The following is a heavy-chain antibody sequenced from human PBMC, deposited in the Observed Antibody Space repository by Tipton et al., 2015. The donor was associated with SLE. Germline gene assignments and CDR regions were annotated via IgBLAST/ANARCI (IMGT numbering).Heavy chain of an antibody. D-gene: IGHD6-13*01. Sequence: SLRLSCAASGFTFSSYSMNWVRQAPGKGLEWVSYISSSSSTIYYADSVKGRFTISRDNAKNSLYLQMNSLRAEDTAVYYCAREDLAAGFDPWGQGTLVTVSS. CDR3: AREDLAAGFDP. CDR2: ISSSSSTI. V-gene: IGHV3-48*01. J-gene: IGHJ5*02. CDR1: GFTFSSYS.